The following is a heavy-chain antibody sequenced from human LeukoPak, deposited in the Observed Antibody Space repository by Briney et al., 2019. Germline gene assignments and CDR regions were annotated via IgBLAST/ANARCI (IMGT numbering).Heavy chain of an antibody. D-gene: IGHD3-3*02. CDR2: IYSGGST. Sequence: GGSLRLSCAASGFTVSSNYMSWVRQAPGKGLEWVSVIYSGGSTYYADSVKGRFNISRNNSKNTLYLQMNSLRAEDTAVYYCATLPIFDYYYYYGMDVWGQGTTVTVSS. CDR3: ATLPIFDYYYYYGMDV. V-gene: IGHV3-53*01. J-gene: IGHJ6*02. CDR1: GFTVSSNY.